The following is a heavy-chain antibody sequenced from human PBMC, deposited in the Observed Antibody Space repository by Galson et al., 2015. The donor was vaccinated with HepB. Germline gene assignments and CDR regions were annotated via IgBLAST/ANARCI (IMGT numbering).Heavy chain of an antibody. V-gene: IGHV1-69*13. D-gene: IGHD1-1*01. CDR2: IIPVFGTA. Sequence: SVKVSCKASGGTFSSYAISWVRQAPGQGLEWMGGIIPVFGTANYAQKFQGRVTITADESTSTAYMELSSLRSEDTAVYYCARDREQLERRTVVNAFDIWGQGTMVTVSS. CDR3: ARDREQLERRTVVNAFDI. J-gene: IGHJ3*02. CDR1: GGTFSSYA.